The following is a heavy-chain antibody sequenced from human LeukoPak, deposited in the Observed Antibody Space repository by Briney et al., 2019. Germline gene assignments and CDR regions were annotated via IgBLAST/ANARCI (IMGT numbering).Heavy chain of an antibody. J-gene: IGHJ4*02. Sequence: DGSNNYYAHSVKGRFTISRDNSKNTLYLQMNSLRAEDTAVYYCAKDLELYYYDSSGYFFDYWGQGTLVTVSS. D-gene: IGHD3-22*01. CDR3: AKDLELYYYDSSGYFFDY. V-gene: IGHV3-30*02. CDR2: DGSNN.